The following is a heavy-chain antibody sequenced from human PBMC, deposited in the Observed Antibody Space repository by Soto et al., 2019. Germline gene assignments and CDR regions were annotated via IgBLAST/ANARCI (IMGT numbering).Heavy chain of an antibody. D-gene: IGHD3-10*01. Sequence: GYSVQVSCKASCYTVTSYGVIWVRQAPGQGLEWMGWISAYNGNTNYAQKLQGRVTMTTDTSTSTAYMELRCLRSDDTAVYYCARASRMSRVRGVLVYHEGLVIWGHPTTATVAS. V-gene: IGHV1-18*01. CDR1: CYTVTSYG. J-gene: IGHJ3*02. CDR2: ISAYNGNT. CDR3: ARASRMSRVRGVLVYHEGLVI.